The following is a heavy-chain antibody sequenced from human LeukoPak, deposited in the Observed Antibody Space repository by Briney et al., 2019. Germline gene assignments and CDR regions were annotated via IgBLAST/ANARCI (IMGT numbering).Heavy chain of an antibody. Sequence: GGSLRLSCAASGFTFSTYWMHWVRQGPGKGLVWVSRTNPDGSSTSYADSVKGRFTISRDNAKNTVYLQMNSLRAEDTAVYYCARDSADISVWGKGTTVTVYS. D-gene: IGHD5-12*01. V-gene: IGHV3-74*01. CDR2: TNPDGSST. CDR1: GFTFSTYW. CDR3: ARDSADISV. J-gene: IGHJ6*04.